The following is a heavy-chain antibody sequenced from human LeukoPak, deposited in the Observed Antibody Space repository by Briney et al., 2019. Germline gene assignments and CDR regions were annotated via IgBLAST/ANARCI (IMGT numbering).Heavy chain of an antibody. V-gene: IGHV3-11*01. D-gene: IGHD4-17*01. J-gene: IGHJ4*02. Sequence: GGSLRLSCTVSGFTLTDHYMSWYRQSPERGLEWISWITSSGTTTDYADSVKGRFTISRDNRKNSVYLQMSSLRADDTAVYYCARDPDYGDPYWGQGPRVTVSS. CDR3: ARDPDYGDPY. CDR1: GFTLTDHY. CDR2: ITSSGTTT.